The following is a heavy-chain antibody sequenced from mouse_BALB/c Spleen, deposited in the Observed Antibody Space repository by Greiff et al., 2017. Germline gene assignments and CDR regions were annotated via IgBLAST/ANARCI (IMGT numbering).Heavy chain of an antibody. J-gene: IGHJ1*01. Sequence: EVKLVESGGGLVKPGGSLKLSCAASGFTFSDYYMYWVRQTPEKRLEWVATISDGGSYTYYPDSVKGRFTISRDNAKNNLYLQMSSLKSEDTAMYYCAKFSNYYGSSSWYFDVWGAGTTVTVSS. D-gene: IGHD1-1*01. CDR1: GFTFSDYY. CDR3: AKFSNYYGSSSWYFDV. V-gene: IGHV5-4*02. CDR2: ISDGGSYT.